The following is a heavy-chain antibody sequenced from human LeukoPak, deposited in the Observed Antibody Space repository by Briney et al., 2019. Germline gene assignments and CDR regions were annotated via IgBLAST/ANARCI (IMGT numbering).Heavy chain of an antibody. CDR2: INPPGTNT. CDR1: GYTFTNYY. CDR3: AREESGGYFDY. D-gene: IGHD2-8*02. V-gene: IGHV1-46*01. J-gene: IGHJ4*02. Sequence: ASLKVSCKASGYTFTNYYMHWVRQAPGQGLEWMGLINPPGTNTNYAQKFRGRVTMTRDTSTTTVYMELSSLRSEDTAVYYCAREESGGYFDYWGQGTLVTVSS.